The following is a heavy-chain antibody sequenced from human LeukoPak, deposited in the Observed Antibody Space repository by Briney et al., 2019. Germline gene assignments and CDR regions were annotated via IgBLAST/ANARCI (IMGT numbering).Heavy chain of an antibody. D-gene: IGHD4-17*01. CDR1: GYTFTSYD. CDR2: ISAYNGNT. V-gene: IGHV1-18*01. J-gene: IGHJ6*02. CDR3: ATDTVTTSYYYYYYGMDV. Sequence: GASVKVSCKASGYTFTSYDINWVRQAPGQGLEWMGWISAYNGNTNYAQKLQGRVTMTTDTSTSTAYMELRSLRSDDTAVYYCATDTVTTSYYYYYYGMDVWSQGTTVTVSS.